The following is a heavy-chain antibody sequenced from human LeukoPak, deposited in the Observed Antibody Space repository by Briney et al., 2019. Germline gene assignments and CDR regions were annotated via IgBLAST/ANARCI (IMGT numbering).Heavy chain of an antibody. J-gene: IGHJ4*02. D-gene: IGHD6-13*01. Sequence: SETLSLTCAVYDTSFSGYYWSWIRQPPGKGPEWIGEMHHRGSTNYNPSLKSRVSISVDTSKNQFSMNLTSVTAADTAVYYCARAYYSTSFYPYWGQGTSVTVSS. CDR3: ARAYYSTSFYPY. CDR1: DTSFSGYY. CDR2: MHHRGST. V-gene: IGHV4-34*01.